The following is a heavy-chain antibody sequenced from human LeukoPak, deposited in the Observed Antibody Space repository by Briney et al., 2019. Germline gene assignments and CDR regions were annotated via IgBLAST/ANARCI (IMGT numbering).Heavy chain of an antibody. CDR2: FDPEDGET. V-gene: IGHV1-24*01. CDR1: RYTLTELS. D-gene: IGHD3-22*01. Sequence: ASVKVSCTVSRYTLTELSMHWVRQAPGKGLEWMGGFDPEDGETFYAQKFQGRVTMTKDTSTDTAYMELSSLRSEDTAVYYCTTDYYYDSSGSYYTIDYWGQGTLVTVSS. CDR3: TTDYYYDSSGSYYTIDY. J-gene: IGHJ4*02.